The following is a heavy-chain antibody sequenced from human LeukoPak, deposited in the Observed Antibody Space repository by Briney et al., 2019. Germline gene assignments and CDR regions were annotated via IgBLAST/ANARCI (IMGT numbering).Heavy chain of an antibody. Sequence: SETLSLTCTVSGGSITTVVYFWAWLRQPPRKGLEWLGSISYSWSTYYNPSLKSRVTISVDTSTNQFSLNLSSVTAADTAVYYCAKHRDAYYYDDSWGQGTLVTVSS. V-gene: IGHV4-39*01. D-gene: IGHD3-22*01. CDR1: GGSITTVVYF. CDR2: ISYSWST. J-gene: IGHJ4*02. CDR3: AKHRDAYYYDDS.